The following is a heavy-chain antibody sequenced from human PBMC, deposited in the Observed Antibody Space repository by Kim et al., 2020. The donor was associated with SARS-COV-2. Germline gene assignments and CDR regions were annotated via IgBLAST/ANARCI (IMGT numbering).Heavy chain of an antibody. D-gene: IGHD3-10*01. V-gene: IGHV3-23*01. CDR3: VRGHTISDC. J-gene: IGHJ4*02. CDR2: ISSSGGHT. CDR1: GFTFSSYG. Sequence: GGSLRLSCAASGFTFSSYGMSWVRQGQGQGLEWVSAISSSGGHTFYADSVKGRFTVSRDNSKNTVDLQMNSLRVEDTALYYCVRGHTISDCWGQGTRVTVSP.